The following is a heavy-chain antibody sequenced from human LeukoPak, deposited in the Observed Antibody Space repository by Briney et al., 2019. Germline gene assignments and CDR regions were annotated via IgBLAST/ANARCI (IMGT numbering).Heavy chain of an antibody. D-gene: IGHD3-16*01. Sequence: GGSLRLSCAASGFTFSSYSMNWVRQAPGKGLEWVSYISSSSSTIYYADSVEGRFTISRDNAKNSLYLQMNSLRAEDTAVYYCARARGAFDPWGQGTLVTVSS. CDR3: ARARGAFDP. CDR2: ISSSSSTI. V-gene: IGHV3-48*01. J-gene: IGHJ5*02. CDR1: GFTFSSYS.